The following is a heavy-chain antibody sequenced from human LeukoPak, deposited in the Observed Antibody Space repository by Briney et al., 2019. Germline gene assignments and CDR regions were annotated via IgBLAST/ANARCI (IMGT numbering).Heavy chain of an antibody. CDR2: IHYSGST. V-gene: IGHV4-39*01. CDR3: ARQLYSSGSYYAPMDV. CDR1: GGSISSSIYF. J-gene: IGHJ6*03. Sequence: MSSETLSLTCTVSGGSISSSIYFWGWIRQPPGKGLEWIGSIHYSGSTYHDPSLKSRVTVSLDTSKNQFSLKLSSVTATHTAVYYCARQLYSSGSYYAPMDVWGKGTTVTISS. D-gene: IGHD3-10*01.